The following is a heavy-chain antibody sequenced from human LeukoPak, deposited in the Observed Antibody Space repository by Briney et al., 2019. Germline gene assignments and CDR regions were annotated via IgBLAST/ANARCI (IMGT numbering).Heavy chain of an antibody. J-gene: IGHJ6*02. Sequence: PGGSLRLSCAASGFTFNIYTMNWVRQAPGKGLEWVSSISSTSSSIHYADSVKGRFTISRDNAKNSLYLRMNSLRPEDTAVYYCAKTLRVATSSYYYYGMDVWGQGTTVTVSS. V-gene: IGHV3-21*01. CDR1: GFTFNIYT. CDR3: AKTLRVATSSYYYYGMDV. D-gene: IGHD5-12*01. CDR2: ISSTSSSI.